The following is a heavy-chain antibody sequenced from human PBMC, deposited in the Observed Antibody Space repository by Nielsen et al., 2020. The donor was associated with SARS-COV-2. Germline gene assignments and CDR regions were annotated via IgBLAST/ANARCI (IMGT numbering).Heavy chain of an antibody. CDR3: ARGPLGIAVAGGLRGRYYGMDV. Sequence: PAPGKGLEWIGYIYYSGSTNYNPSLKSRVTISVDTSKNQFSLKLSSVTAADTAVYYCARGPLGIAVAGGLRGRYYGMDVWGQGTTVTSP. CDR2: IYYSGST. D-gene: IGHD6-19*01. J-gene: IGHJ6*02. V-gene: IGHV4-59*12.